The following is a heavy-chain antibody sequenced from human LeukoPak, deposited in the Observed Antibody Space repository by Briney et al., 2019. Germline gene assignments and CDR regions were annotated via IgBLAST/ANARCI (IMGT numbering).Heavy chain of an antibody. D-gene: IGHD6-13*01. CDR3: ARRAGNSWFFDY. CDR2: IYSSGSA. Sequence: PSETLSLTCTVSGGSISTYYWKWIRQPAGQGLEWIVHIYSSGSANYNPSLKSRVTMSVDTSKNQSSLRLTSVTAADTAVYYCARRAGNSWFFDYWGQGILVTVSS. V-gene: IGHV4-4*07. CDR1: GGSISTYY. J-gene: IGHJ4*02.